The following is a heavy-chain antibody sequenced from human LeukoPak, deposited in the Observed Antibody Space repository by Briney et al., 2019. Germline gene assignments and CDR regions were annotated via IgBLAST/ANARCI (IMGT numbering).Heavy chain of an antibody. CDR2: ISGSGGST. J-gene: IGHJ4*02. V-gene: IGHV3-23*01. CDR1: GFTSSRYD. CDR3: ARVWTEKIDY. Sequence: GGSLRLSCAASGFTSSRYDMSWVRQAPGKGLEWVSAISGSGGSTYYADSVKGRFTISRDNSKNTVYLQMNSLRAEDTAVYYCARVWTEKIDYWGQGTLVTVSS. D-gene: IGHD3/OR15-3a*01.